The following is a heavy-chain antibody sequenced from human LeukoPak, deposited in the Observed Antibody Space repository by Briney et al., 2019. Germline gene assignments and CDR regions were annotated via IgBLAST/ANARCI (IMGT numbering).Heavy chain of an antibody. CDR3: ARLAQYCSGGSCYYSYYFDY. CDR1: GGSISSSSYY. Sequence: SETLSLTCTVSGGSISSSSYYWGWIRQPPGKGLEWIGSIYYSGSTYYNPSLKSRVTISVDTSKNQFSLKLSSVTAADTAVYYCARLAQYCSGGSCYYSYYFDYWGQGTLVTVSS. D-gene: IGHD2-15*01. J-gene: IGHJ4*02. V-gene: IGHV4-39*07. CDR2: IYYSGST.